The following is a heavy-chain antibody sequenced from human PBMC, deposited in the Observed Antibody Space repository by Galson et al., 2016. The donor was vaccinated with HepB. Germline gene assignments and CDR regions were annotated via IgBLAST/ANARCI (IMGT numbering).Heavy chain of an antibody. CDR3: ARVAFTGGWYQLYYFDF. CDR2: IGTTGDDSYI. CDR1: GFTFRSHS. D-gene: IGHD2-8*02. J-gene: IGHJ4*02. V-gene: IGHV3-21*01. Sequence: SLRLSCAASGFTFRSHSMTWIRQAPGKGLEWVSTIGTTGDDSYIYYADSVQGRFTISRDNAKNSLSLEMNNLRAGDTAVYFCARVAFTGGWYQLYYFDFWGQGALVTVSS.